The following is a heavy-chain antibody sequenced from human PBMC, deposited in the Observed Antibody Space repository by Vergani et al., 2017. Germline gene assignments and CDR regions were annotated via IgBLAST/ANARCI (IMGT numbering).Heavy chain of an antibody. CDR2: INPSGGST. V-gene: IGHV1-46*01. D-gene: IGHD6-6*01. Sequence: QVQLVQSGAEVKKPGASVKVSCKASGYTFTSYYMHWVRQAPGQGLEWMGIINPSGGSTSYAQKFQGRVTMTRDTSTSTVYMELSSLRSEDTAVYYRARVGVGEQLVHYYYGMDVWGQGTTVTVSS. CDR1: GYTFTSYY. J-gene: IGHJ6*02. CDR3: ARVGVGEQLVHYYYGMDV.